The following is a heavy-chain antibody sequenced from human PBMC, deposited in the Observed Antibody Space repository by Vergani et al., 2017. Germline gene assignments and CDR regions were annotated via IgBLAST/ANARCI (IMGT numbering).Heavy chain of an antibody. CDR3: VRARCSGPCFMSNWFDS. CDR1: GFSFSGYW. D-gene: IGHD5-12*01. Sequence: EVQLVGSGGGLIHPGGSLRLSCEGSGFSFSGYWMHWVRQSPEKGLAWVSRIKSDGSITNYADSVKGRFTISRDNAKNTLYLEMNSLRGDDTAIYYCVRARCSGPCFMSNWFDSWGQGTLVTVSS. CDR2: IKSDGSIT. V-gene: IGHV3-74*01. J-gene: IGHJ5*01.